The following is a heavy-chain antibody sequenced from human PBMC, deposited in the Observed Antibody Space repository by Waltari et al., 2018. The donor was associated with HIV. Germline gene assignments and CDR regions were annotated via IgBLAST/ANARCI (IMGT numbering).Heavy chain of an antibody. CDR1: GFIFTDFA. CDR3: VKDAGRAADVFDL. Sequence: QLLESGGGWVEPGGSLRLGCAAFGFIFTDFAMYWVRQATGNGLEWVSAMRGVGETFYADSGKGRFTISRDNSKNTLYLQMNSLRADDAAVYYCVKDAGRAADVFDLWGQGTMVTVSS. CDR2: MRGVGET. V-gene: IGHV3-23*01. J-gene: IGHJ3*01.